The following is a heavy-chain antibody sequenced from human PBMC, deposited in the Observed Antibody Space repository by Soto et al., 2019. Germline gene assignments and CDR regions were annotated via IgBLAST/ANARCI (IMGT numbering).Heavy chain of an antibody. J-gene: IGHJ3*02. CDR2: MYPSGST. CDR3: ARPFSGGNPGYAFDI. V-gene: IGHV4-39*01. Sequence: LQLQESGPGLVRPSETLSLTCTVSGTSTSYYWAWIRQPPGEGPEWIGTMYPSGSTYYNPSLTSRVTISIDTSKNQFSLKLTSVTASDTASYYCARPFSGGNPGYAFDIWGQGTMVTVSS. CDR1: GTSTSYY. D-gene: IGHD2-15*01.